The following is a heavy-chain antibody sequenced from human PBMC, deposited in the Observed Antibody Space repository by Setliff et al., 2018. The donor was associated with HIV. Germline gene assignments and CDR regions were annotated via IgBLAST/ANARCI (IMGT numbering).Heavy chain of an antibody. CDR2: INYSGTT. CDR3: ARDSTFTMIGTGGAFDI. Sequence: SETLSLTCTVSGGSLSAYYWSWIRQPPGKVLEWIGYINYSGTTNYNPSLKSRVTISADTSKNQFSLKLTSVTAADTAVYYCARDSTFTMIGTGGAFDIWGQGTVVTVSS. D-gene: IGHD3-22*01. J-gene: IGHJ3*02. CDR1: GGSLSAYY. V-gene: IGHV4-59*01.